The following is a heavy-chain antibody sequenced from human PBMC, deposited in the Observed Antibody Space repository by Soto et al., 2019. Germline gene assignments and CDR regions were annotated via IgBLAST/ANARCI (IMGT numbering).Heavy chain of an antibody. V-gene: IGHV5-10-1*01. D-gene: IGHD6-6*01. CDR3: ARQVYSSSLYYYYGMDV. J-gene: IGHJ6*02. CDR1: GYTFNTFW. Sequence: PGESLKISCTGFGYTFNTFWISWVRQMPGKGLEWMGRIDPTDSHTTYSPSFQGHVTISVDKSISTAYLQWGSLKASDTAMYYCARQVYSSSLYYYYGMDVWGQGTTVTVSS. CDR2: IDPTDSHT.